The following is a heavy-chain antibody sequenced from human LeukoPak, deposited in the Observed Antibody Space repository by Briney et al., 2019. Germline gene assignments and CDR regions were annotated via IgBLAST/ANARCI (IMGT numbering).Heavy chain of an antibody. V-gene: IGHV3-7*01. CDR3: ARDLGFGYYDSSGPEDYFDY. D-gene: IGHD3-22*01. Sequence: GGSQRLSCAASGFTFSNYWMSWVRQAPGKGLEWVANIKEDGGEKFYVDSVKGRFTISRDNAKNSLYLQMNSLRAEDTAVYYCARDLGFGYYDSSGPEDYFDYWGQGTLVTVSS. J-gene: IGHJ4*02. CDR1: GFTFSNYW. CDR2: IKEDGGEK.